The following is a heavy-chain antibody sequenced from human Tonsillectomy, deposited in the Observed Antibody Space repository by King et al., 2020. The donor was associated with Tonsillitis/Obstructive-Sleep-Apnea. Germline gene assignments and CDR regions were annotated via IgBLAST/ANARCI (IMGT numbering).Heavy chain of an antibody. D-gene: IGHD5-24*01. CDR3: ARAGAGYNYSWCDP. J-gene: IGHJ5*02. CDR1: GFSLSTSGMC. Sequence: VTLQESGPALVKPTQTLTLTCTFSGFSLSTSGMCVSWIRQPPGKALEWLARIDWDDDKYYSTSLRARLTISKDTSKNQVVLTMTSMDPVDTATYYCARAGAGYNYSWCDPWGQGTLVTVSS. CDR2: IDWDDDK. V-gene: IGHV2-70*15.